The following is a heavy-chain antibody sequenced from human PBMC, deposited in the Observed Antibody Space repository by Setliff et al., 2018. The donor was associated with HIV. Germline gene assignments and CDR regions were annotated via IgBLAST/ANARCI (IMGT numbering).Heavy chain of an antibody. CDR3: ARARYGTSFDP. V-gene: IGHV4-59*01. Sequence: SETLSLTCTVSGGSISNYYWSWIRQPPGKGLEWIGYVYYNGGTQYNPSLKSRVTISAVTSKNQFSLKLNSVTAADTAVYFCARARYGTSFDPWGQGTLVTVSS. J-gene: IGHJ5*02. CDR1: GGSISNYY. CDR2: VYYNGGT. D-gene: IGHD3-9*01.